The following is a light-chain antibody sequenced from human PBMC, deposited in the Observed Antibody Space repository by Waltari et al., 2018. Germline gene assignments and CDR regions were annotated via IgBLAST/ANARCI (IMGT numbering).Light chain of an antibody. CDR3: SSWDDSLNGPA. Sequence: GNNSVNWYQQLPRTAPKLLMYNTNQRPSGVPDRFSGSRSGTSASLAISGLHSEDEGDYYCSSWDDSLNGPAFGGGTKVTVL. CDR1: GNNS. CDR2: NTN. J-gene: IGLJ3*02. V-gene: IGLV1-44*01.